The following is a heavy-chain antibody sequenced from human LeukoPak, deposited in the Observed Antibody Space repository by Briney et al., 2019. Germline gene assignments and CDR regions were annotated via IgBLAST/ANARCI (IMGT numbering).Heavy chain of an antibody. J-gene: IGHJ4*02. CDR3: AILPGIAAAGTFFPFDY. D-gene: IGHD6-13*01. Sequence: PGGSLRLSCAASGFTFSSYGMHWVRQAPGKGLEWVAFIRYDGSNKYYADSVKGRFTISRDNSKNTLYLQMNSLRAEDTAVYYCAILPGIAAAGTFFPFDYWGQGTLVTVSS. V-gene: IGHV3-30*02. CDR2: IRYDGSNK. CDR1: GFTFSSYG.